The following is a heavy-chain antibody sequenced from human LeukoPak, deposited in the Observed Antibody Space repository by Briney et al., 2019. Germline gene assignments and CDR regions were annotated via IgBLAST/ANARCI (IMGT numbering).Heavy chain of an antibody. CDR2: ISSSSGTI. Sequence: GGSLRLSCAASGFTFSTYSMKWVRQAPGKGLEWVSYISSSSGTIYYADSVKGRFTISRDNAKNSLYLQMNGQRDEDTAVCYCARDQSDYYGSGSYSEGSYWGQGTLVTVSS. V-gene: IGHV3-48*02. J-gene: IGHJ4*02. CDR1: GFTFSTYS. D-gene: IGHD3-10*01. CDR3: ARDQSDYYGSGSYSEGSY.